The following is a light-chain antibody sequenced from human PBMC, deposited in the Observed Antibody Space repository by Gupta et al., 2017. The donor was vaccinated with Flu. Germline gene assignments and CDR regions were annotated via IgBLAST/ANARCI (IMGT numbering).Light chain of an antibody. Sequence: QSALTQPPSASGSPGQSVTISCTGTSSGIGIYNYVSWYQQHPGKAPKLMIYEVSKRPSGVPDRFSGSKSGNTASLSVSGLQTEDEADYYCSSYAGSNNLYVFGSGTTVTVL. V-gene: IGLV2-8*01. J-gene: IGLJ1*01. CDR2: EVS. CDR3: SSYAGSNNLYV. CDR1: SSGIGIYNY.